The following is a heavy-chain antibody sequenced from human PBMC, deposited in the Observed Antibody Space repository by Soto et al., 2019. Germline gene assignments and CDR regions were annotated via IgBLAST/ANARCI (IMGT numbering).Heavy chain of an antibody. CDR3: ARDNESSDYYFYYYYGMEV. D-gene: IGHD3-22*01. J-gene: IGHJ6*04. CDR2: ISYDGSNK. CDR1: GFTFSSYA. Sequence: GWSLRLSCAASGFTFSSYAIHLVRQAPGKGLEWVAFISYDGSNKYYADSVKGRFTISRDNSKNTLYLQMNRLRAEDTAVYYCARDNESSDYYFYYYYGMEVWGEGTKVTVSS. V-gene: IGHV3-30-3*01.